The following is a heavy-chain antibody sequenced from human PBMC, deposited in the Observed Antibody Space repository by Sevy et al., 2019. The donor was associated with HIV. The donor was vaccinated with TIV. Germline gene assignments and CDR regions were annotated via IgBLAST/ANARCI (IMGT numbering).Heavy chain of an antibody. J-gene: IGHJ6*02. CDR3: AKDNVDYDFWSGWTF. CDR2: ISYDGSNK. Sequence: GGSLRLTCAASGFTFSSYGMHWVRRAPGKGLEWVAVISYDGSNKYYADSVKGRFTISRDNSKNTLYLQMNSLRAEDTAVYYCAKDNVDYDFWSGWTFWVQGTTVTVSS. D-gene: IGHD3-3*01. V-gene: IGHV3-30*18. CDR1: GFTFSSYG.